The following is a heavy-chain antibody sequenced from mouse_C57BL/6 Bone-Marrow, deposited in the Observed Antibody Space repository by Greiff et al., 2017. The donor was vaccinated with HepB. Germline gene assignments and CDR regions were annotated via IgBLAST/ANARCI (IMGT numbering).Heavy chain of an antibody. CDR1: GFTFSDYY. J-gene: IGHJ3*01. V-gene: IGHV5-12*01. D-gene: IGHD2-3*01. Sequence: DVKLQESGGGLVQPGGSLKLSCAASGFTFSDYYMYWVRQTPEKRLEWVAYISNGGGSTYYPDTVKGRFTISRDNAKNTLYLQMSRLKSEDTAMYYCARRGFYDGYYEFAYWGQGTLVTVSA. CDR2: ISNGGGST. CDR3: ARRGFYDGYYEFAY.